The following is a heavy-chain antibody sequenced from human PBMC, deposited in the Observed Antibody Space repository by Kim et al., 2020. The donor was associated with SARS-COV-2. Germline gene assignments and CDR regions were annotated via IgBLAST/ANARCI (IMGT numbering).Heavy chain of an antibody. CDR1: GFTFSSYG. Sequence: GGSLRLSCIGSGFTFSSYGMNWVRQAPGKGLEWSSYISTRGSNISYAVSVKGRFTVSRDDVKNSVYLQMNSLRDEDTAVYYCARDQGDYTWGNYRYSFDFWGQGTLASVSS. D-gene: IGHD3-16*02. J-gene: IGHJ4*02. CDR3: ARDQGDYTWGNYRYSFDF. V-gene: IGHV3-48*02. CDR2: ISTRGSNI.